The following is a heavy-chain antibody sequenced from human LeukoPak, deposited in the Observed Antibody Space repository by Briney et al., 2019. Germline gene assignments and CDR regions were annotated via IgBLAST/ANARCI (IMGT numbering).Heavy chain of an antibody. V-gene: IGHV3-21*01. CDR2: ISSSSSYI. Sequence: PGGSLRLSCAASGFTFSSYSMNWVRQAPGKGLEWVSSISSSSSYIYYADSVKGRFTISRDNAKNSLYLQMNSLRDEDTAVYYCARRYCSSTSCPIDYWGQGTLVTVSS. CDR1: GFTFSSYS. D-gene: IGHD2-2*01. CDR3: ARRYCSSTSCPIDY. J-gene: IGHJ4*02.